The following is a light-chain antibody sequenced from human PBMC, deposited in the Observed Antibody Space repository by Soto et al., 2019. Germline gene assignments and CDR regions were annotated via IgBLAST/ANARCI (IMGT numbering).Light chain of an antibody. V-gene: IGLV2-14*03. CDR2: DVS. CDR3: TSYTSSRTYV. CDR1: SNDVGAYNY. Sequence: QSALTQPASVSGSPGQSITVSCTGTSNDVGAYNYVSWYQQHPGTAPKLMIYDVSNRPSGVSNRFSGSKSGNTASLTISGLQAEDEADYYCTSYTSSRTYVFGTATKVTVL. J-gene: IGLJ1*01.